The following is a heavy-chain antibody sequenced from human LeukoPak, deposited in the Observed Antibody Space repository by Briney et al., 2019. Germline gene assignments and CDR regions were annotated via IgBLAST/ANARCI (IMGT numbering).Heavy chain of an antibody. D-gene: IGHD3-3*01. CDR2: INHSGST. CDR3: ARGLYAYYDFWRTLYYFDY. Sequence: SETLSLTCAVYGGSFSGYYWSWIRQPPGKGLEWIGEINHSGSTNYNPSLKSRVTISVDTSKTQFSLKLSSVTAADTAVYYCARGLYAYYDFWRTLYYFDYWGQGTLVTVSS. V-gene: IGHV4-34*01. CDR1: GGSFSGYY. J-gene: IGHJ4*02.